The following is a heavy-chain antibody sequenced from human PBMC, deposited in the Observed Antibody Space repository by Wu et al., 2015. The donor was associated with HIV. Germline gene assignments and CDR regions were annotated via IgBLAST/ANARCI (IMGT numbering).Heavy chain of an antibody. CDR2: ISAYNGNT. J-gene: IGHJ3*02. CDR3: ARDQAYDFWSGYRGDAFDI. Sequence: QVQLVQSGAEVKKPGASVKVSCKASGYTFTSYGISWVRQAPGQGLEWMGWISAYNGNTNYAQKLQGRVTMTTDTSTSTAYMELRSLRSDDTAVYYCARDQAYDFWSGYRGDAFDIWGQGTMVTVSS. D-gene: IGHD3-3*01. V-gene: IGHV1-18*01. CDR1: GYTFTSYG.